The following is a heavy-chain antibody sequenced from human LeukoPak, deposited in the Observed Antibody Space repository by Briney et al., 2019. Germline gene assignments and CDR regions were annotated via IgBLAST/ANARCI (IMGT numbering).Heavy chain of an antibody. CDR3: ARVGIAAAKCGGFIDY. Sequence: PSETLSLTCTVSGGSISSYYWSWIRQPPGKGLEWIGYIYYSGSTNYNPSLKSRVTISVDTSKNQFSRKLSPVTAADTAVYYCARVGIAAAKCGGFIDYWGQGTLVTVSS. D-gene: IGHD6-13*01. CDR2: IYYSGST. CDR1: GGSISSYY. V-gene: IGHV4-59*01. J-gene: IGHJ4*02.